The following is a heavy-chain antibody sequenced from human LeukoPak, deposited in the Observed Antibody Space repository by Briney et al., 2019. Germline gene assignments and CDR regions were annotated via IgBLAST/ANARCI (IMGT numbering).Heavy chain of an antibody. CDR3: AKGGIAAAPGYFDY. V-gene: IGHV3-30*02. CDR1: GFTFSSYG. J-gene: IGHJ4*02. D-gene: IGHD6-13*01. CDR2: VRYDGSNK. Sequence: GGSLRLSCAASGFTFSSYGMHWVRQAPGKGLEWVAFVRYDGSNKYYADSVKGRFTISRDNSKNTLYLQMNSLRAEDTAVYYCAKGGIAAAPGYFDYWGQGTLVTVSS.